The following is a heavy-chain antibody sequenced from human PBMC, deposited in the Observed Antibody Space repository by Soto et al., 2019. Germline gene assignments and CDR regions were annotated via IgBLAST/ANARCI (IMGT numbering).Heavy chain of an antibody. V-gene: IGHV1-46*03. CDR3: ARALAVAAKGAFDY. Sequence: QVQLVQSGADVKKAGASVKVSCKASEYTFTNYFLHWVRQAPGQGLEWMGVINPRGGSASYAQKFQGRVTMTRDTSTSTVYMELSRLRSEDTAVYYCARALAVAAKGAFDYWGQGTLVTVSS. CDR2: INPRGGSA. D-gene: IGHD6-19*01. J-gene: IGHJ4*02. CDR1: EYTFTNYF.